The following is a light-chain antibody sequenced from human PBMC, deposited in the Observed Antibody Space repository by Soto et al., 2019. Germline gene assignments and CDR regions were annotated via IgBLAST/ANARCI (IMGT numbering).Light chain of an antibody. CDR2: GAS. CDR3: QQYGDSPQT. CDR1: QSVSSN. J-gene: IGKJ1*01. V-gene: IGKV3-15*01. Sequence: MSQSLATVSVYPGERATLSCRASQSVSSNLAWYQQKPGQAPRLFIYGASTRATAIPPRFSGSGSGTEFTLTISSLQSEDFAVYYCQQYGDSPQTFGPGTKVDVK.